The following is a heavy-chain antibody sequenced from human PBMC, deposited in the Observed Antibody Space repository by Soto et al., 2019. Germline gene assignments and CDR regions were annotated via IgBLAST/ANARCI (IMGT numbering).Heavy chain of an antibody. CDR3: ARHVPPPDYGDYPPGWFDP. CDR2: IYYSGST. Sequence: QLQLQESGPGLVKPSETLSLTCTVSGGSISSSSYYWGWIRQPPGKGLEWIGSIYYSGSTYYNPSYKSRVTISVDTSKNLFPLKLSSVTAADTAVYYCARHVPPPDYGDYPPGWFDPWGQGALVTVSS. D-gene: IGHD4-17*01. V-gene: IGHV4-39*01. J-gene: IGHJ5*02. CDR1: GGSISSSSYY.